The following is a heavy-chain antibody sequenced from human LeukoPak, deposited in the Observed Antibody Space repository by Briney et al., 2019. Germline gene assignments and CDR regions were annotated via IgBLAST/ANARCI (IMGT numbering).Heavy chain of an antibody. J-gene: IGHJ3*02. CDR1: GFTFSSYA. V-gene: IGHV3-23*01. CDR2: ISGSGGST. D-gene: IGHD3-10*01. Sequence: GGSLRLSCAASGFTFSSYAMSWVRQAPGEGLEWVSAISGSGGSTYYADSAKGRFTISRDNSKNTLYLQMNSLRAEDTAVYYCAKDQGPIGNAFDIWGQGTMVTVSS. CDR3: AKDQGPIGNAFDI.